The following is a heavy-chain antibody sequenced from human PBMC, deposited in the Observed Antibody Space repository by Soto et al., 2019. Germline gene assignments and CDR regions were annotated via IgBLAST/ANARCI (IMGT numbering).Heavy chain of an antibody. CDR2: ISGSGGST. CDR1: GFTFSSYA. V-gene: IGHV3-23*01. J-gene: IGHJ6*02. CDR3: AKDIAVPAAIYYYYYGMDV. Sequence: PGGSLRLSCAASGFTFSSYAMSWVRQAPGKGLEWVSAISGSGGSTYYADSVKGRFTISRDNSKNTLYLQMNSLRAEDTAVYHCAKDIAVPAAIYYYYYGMDVWGQGTTVTVSS. D-gene: IGHD2-2*02.